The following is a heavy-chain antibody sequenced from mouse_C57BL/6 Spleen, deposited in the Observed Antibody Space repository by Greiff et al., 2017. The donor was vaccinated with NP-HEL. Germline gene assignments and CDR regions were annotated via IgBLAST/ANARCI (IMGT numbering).Heavy chain of an antibody. CDR1: GFNIKDYY. Sequence: EVQLQQSGAELVKPGASVKLSCTASGFNIKDYYMHWVKQRTEQGLEWIGRIDPEDGENKYAPKFQGKATITADTSSNTAYLQISSLTSEDTAVYYCARSGLWYFDVWGTGTTVTVSS. J-gene: IGHJ1*03. CDR3: ARSGLWYFDV. D-gene: IGHD3-1*01. CDR2: IDPEDGEN. V-gene: IGHV14-2*01.